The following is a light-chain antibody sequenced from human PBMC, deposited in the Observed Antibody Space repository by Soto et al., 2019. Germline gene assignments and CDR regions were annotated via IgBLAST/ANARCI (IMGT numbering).Light chain of an antibody. J-gene: IGKJ4*01. CDR2: EAS. Sequence: EIVLTQSQATLSFSPGERATLSCRASQTVSSSLAWYQQKPGQAPRLLIYEASNRATGIPARFSGSGSGADFTLTISSLEPEDFALYYCQQHINWPLTFGGGTKVDI. CDR3: QQHINWPLT. CDR1: QTVSSS. V-gene: IGKV3-11*01.